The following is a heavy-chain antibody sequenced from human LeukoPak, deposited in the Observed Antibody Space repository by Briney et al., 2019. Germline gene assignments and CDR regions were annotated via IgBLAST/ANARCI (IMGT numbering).Heavy chain of an antibody. Sequence: GGSLRLPCAASGFTFSSYSMNWVRQAPGKGLEWVSSISSSSTSMYYADSVKGRFTISRDNAKNSLYLQMNSLRAEDTAVYYCSRERGYSYGYSDYWGQGTLVTVSS. CDR2: ISSSSTSM. J-gene: IGHJ4*02. CDR3: SRERGYSYGYSDY. V-gene: IGHV3-21*01. D-gene: IGHD5-18*01. CDR1: GFTFSSYS.